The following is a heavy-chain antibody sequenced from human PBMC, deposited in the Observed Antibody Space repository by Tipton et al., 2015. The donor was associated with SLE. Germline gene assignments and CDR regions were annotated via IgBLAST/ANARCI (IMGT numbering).Heavy chain of an antibody. CDR1: GYAFTSYD. Sequence: SGPEEKKPGASEKVSCTASGYAFTSYDINWVRQATGQGLEWMGWMNPNSGNTGYAQKFQGRVTMTRNTSISTAYMELSSLRSEDTAVYYCARGHAAAGEEAAFDIWGQGTMVTVSS. CDR2: MNPNSGNT. V-gene: IGHV1-8*01. D-gene: IGHD6-13*01. CDR3: ARGHAAAGEEAAFDI. J-gene: IGHJ3*02.